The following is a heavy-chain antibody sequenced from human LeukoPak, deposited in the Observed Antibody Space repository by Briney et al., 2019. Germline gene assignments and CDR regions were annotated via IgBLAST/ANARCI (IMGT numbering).Heavy chain of an antibody. Sequence: PGGSLILSCVGYGYSFSTYSMSWVRQGPGKGLEWVSSIYNSGSEVFYAASVKGRFTISRDNSQNTLYLQMNSLRVEDTAIYYCAKDVVPDSGWDIDYWGQGTLVTVSS. D-gene: IGHD6-19*01. CDR2: IYNSGSEV. V-gene: IGHV3-23*05. J-gene: IGHJ4*02. CDR3: AKDVVPDSGWDIDY. CDR1: GYSFSTYS.